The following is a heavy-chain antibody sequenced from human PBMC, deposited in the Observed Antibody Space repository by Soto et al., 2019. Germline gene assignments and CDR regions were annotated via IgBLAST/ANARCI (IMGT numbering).Heavy chain of an antibody. J-gene: IGHJ4*02. CDR2: IYHSGST. CDR3: AAGGGLPRYY. V-gene: IGHV4-30-2*01. D-gene: IGHD5-12*01. Sequence: QLQLQESGSGLVKPSQTLSLTCAVSGGSISSGGYSWSLIRQPPGKGLEWIGYIYHSGSTYFNPSLKSRVTISVYRSKNQFSLKLSSVTAADTAVYYCAAGGGLPRYYWGQGTLVTVSS. CDR1: GGSISSGGYS.